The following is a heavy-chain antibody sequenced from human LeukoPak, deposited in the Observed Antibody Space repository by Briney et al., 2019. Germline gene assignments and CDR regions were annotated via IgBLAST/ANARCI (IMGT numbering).Heavy chain of an antibody. D-gene: IGHD5-24*01. CDR2: IYSGGST. V-gene: IGHV3-66*02. CDR3: ARRWDVGY. Sequence: GGSLRRSCAASGFTVSSNYMSWVRQAPGKGLEWVSVIYSGGSTYYADSVKGRFTVSRDNSKNTLYLQMNSLRAEDTAVYYCARRWDVGYWGQGTLVTVSS. J-gene: IGHJ4*02. CDR1: GFTVSSNY.